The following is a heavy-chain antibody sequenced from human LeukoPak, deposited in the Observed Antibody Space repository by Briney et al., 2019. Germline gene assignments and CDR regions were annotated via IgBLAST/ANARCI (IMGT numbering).Heavy chain of an antibody. J-gene: IGHJ5*02. CDR3: ASNIGSYYDGDWFDP. Sequence: SETLSLTCTVSGGSISSYYWSWIRQPPGKGLEWLGYVYYSGSTYYNPSLKSRVTISVDTSKNQFSLKLSSVTAADTAVYYCASNIGSYYDGDWFDPWGQGTLVTVSS. CDR1: GGSISSYY. V-gene: IGHV4-59*08. CDR2: VYYSGST. D-gene: IGHD1-26*01.